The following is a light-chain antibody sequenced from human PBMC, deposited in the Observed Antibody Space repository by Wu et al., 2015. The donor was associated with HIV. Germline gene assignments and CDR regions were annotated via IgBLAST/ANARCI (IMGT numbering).Light chain of an antibody. V-gene: IGKV1-5*03. CDR3: HQYHSNPVT. J-gene: IGKJ1*01. CDR1: QSISAR. CDR2: KAS. Sequence: DIQMTQSPSTLSASVGDRVTITCRASQSISARLAWYQQKPGKAPKLLIYKASTLERGFPSRFSGSGSGTEFTLTISSLQPDDFATYYCHQYHSNPVTFGQGTKIDIK.